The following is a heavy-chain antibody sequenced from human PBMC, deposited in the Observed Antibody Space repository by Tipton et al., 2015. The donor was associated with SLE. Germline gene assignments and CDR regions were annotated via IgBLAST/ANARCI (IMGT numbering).Heavy chain of an antibody. V-gene: IGHV4-59*01. CDR2: IYYSGST. Sequence: TLSLTCTVSGGSISRYYWSWIRQPPGKGLEWIGYIYYSGSTNYNPSLKSRVTISVDTSKNQFSLKLSSVTAADTAVYYCARGRGSAFDIWGQGTMVTVSS. J-gene: IGHJ3*02. CDR1: GGSISRYY. CDR3: ARGRGSAFDI.